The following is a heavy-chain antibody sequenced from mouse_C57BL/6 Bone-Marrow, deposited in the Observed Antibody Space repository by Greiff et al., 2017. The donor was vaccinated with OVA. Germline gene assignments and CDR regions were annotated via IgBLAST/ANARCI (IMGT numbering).Heavy chain of an antibody. V-gene: IGHV14-2*01. CDR2: IDPEDGET. CDR1: GFNIKDYY. J-gene: IGHJ3*01. D-gene: IGHD2-12*01. CDR3: ARALPDDAWFAY. Sequence: EVQLQQSGAELVKPGASVKLSCTASGFNIKDYYMHWVKQRTEQGLEWIGRIDPEDGETKYAPNFPGKATITATTSSNTAYRQLSSLTSEDTAVYYCARALPDDAWFAYWGQGTLVTVSA.